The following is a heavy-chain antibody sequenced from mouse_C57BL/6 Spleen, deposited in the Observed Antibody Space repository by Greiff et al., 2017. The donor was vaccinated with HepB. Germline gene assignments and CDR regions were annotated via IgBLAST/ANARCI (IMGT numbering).Heavy chain of an antibody. CDR2: ISYYGSN. J-gene: IGHJ1*03. V-gene: IGHV3-6*01. CDR1: GYSITSGYY. CDR3: ARPANWDVWYFDV. D-gene: IGHD4-1*01. Sequence: EVQRVESGPGLVKPSQSLSLTCSVTGYSITSGYYWNWIRQFPGNKLEWMGYISYYGSNNYNPSLKNRISITRDTSKNQLFLKLNSVTTEDTATYYCARPANWDVWYFDVWGTGTTVTVSS.